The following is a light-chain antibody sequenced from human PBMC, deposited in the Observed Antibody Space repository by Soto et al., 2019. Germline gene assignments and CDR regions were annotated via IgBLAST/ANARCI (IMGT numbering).Light chain of an antibody. J-gene: IGLJ1*01. Sequence: QSALTQPASVSGSPGQSITISCTGTSSDVGRYNYVSWYQQHPGNAPKLMIYDVSLRPSGVSDRFSGSKSGNTASLTISGLQAEDEADYYCCSYTSTSSRVFGTGTKVTVL. V-gene: IGLV2-14*01. CDR3: CSYTSTSSRV. CDR2: DVS. CDR1: SSDVGRYNY.